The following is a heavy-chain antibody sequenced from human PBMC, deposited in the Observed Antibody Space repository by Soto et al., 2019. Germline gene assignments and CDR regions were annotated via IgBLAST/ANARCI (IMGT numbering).Heavy chain of an antibody. Sequence: QVQLVQSGAEVKKPGASMKVSCKASGYIFTGHFMHWVRLAPGQGLEWMGWINPKTGDTGYAQKFPGRVTLTRDTSINTAYMDLNSLISDGTAVYYCVRSGSMTVAAPLKTPFEIWGQGTMVTVSS. CDR2: INPKTGDT. D-gene: IGHD6-19*01. V-gene: IGHV1-2*02. CDR1: GYIFTGHF. CDR3: VRSGSMTVAAPLKTPFEI. J-gene: IGHJ3*02.